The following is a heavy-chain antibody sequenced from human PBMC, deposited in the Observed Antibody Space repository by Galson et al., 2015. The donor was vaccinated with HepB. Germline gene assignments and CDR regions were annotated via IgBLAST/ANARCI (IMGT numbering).Heavy chain of an antibody. D-gene: IGHD2-15*01. CDR2: ILYDGNSK. V-gene: IGHV3-30-3*01. J-gene: IGHJ4*02. Sequence: SLRLSCAASGFAFRSYKMHWVRQAPGKGLEWVGVILYDGNSKYYADSVKGRFTISRDNSKNTLSLEMNSLRPEDTAVYYCARDQYMSGHRDYSAADYWGQGTPATVSS. CDR3: ARDQYMSGHRDYSAADY. CDR1: GFAFRSYK.